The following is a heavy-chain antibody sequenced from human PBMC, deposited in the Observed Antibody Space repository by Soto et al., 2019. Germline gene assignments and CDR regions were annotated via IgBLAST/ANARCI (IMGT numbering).Heavy chain of an antibody. V-gene: IGHV3-53*01. D-gene: IGHD6-6*01. Sequence: GSLRLSCAASGVTLSSNYMSWVRPAPGKGLEWVSVIYSGGSTYYADSVKGRFTISRDNSKNTLYLQMNSLRAEDTAVYYCARSSFPQSLVIAARPETKYYYYYGMDVWGQGTTVTVSS. CDR1: GVTLSSNY. J-gene: IGHJ6*02. CDR2: IYSGGST. CDR3: ARSSFPQSLVIAARPETKYYYYYGMDV.